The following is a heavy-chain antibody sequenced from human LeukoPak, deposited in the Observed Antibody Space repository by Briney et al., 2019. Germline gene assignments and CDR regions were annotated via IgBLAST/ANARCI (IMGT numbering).Heavy chain of an antibody. Sequence: SVKVSCKASGGTFSSYAISWVRQAPGQGLEWMGGIIPIFGTANYAQKFQGRVTITADESTSTAYMELSSLRSEDTAVYYCARGGSLSDPPDYWGQGTLVTVSS. V-gene: IGHV1-69*13. CDR2: IIPIFGTA. CDR1: GGTFSSYA. J-gene: IGHJ4*02. CDR3: ARGGSLSDPPDY. D-gene: IGHD3-16*01.